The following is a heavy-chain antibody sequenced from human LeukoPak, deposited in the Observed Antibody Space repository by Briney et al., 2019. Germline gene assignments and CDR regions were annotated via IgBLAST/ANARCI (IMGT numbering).Heavy chain of an antibody. J-gene: IGHJ5*02. V-gene: IGHV3-21*01. CDR1: GFTFSSYS. D-gene: IGHD6-6*01. CDR2: ISSSSSYI. CDR3: AREARPSIRQEAKWLAP. Sequence: GSLRLSCAASGFTFSSYSMNWVRQAPGKGLEWVSSISSSSSYIYYADSVKGRLPISRDNAKNSLYLQMNSLRAEHTAVYYCAREARPSIRQEAKWLAPWGKGTLVTVSS.